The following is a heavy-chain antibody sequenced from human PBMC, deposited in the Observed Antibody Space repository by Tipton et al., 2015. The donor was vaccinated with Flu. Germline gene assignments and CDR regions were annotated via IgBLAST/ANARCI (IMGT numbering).Heavy chain of an antibody. CDR2: IYTSGST. CDR3: AREGYCSGGSCLGTTVILRRVHYYGMDV. D-gene: IGHD2-15*01. V-gene: IGHV4-4*07. J-gene: IGHJ6*02. CDR1: GGSISGYY. Sequence: TLSLTCTVSGGSISGYYWSWIRQPAGKGLEWIGRIYTSGSTNYNPSLKSRVTISVDTSKNQFSLKLSSVTAADTAVYYCAREGYCSGGSCLGTTVILRRVHYYGMDVWGQGTTVTVSS.